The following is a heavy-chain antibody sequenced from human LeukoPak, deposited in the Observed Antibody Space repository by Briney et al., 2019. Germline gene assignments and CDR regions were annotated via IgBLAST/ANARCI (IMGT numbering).Heavy chain of an antibody. V-gene: IGHV3-15*01. D-gene: IGHD3-9*01. J-gene: IGHJ4*02. Sequence: GGSLRLSCAASGFTFSNAWMSWVRQAPGKGLEWVGRIKSKTDGGTTDYAAPAKGRFTISRDDSKNTLYLQMNSLKTEDTAVYYCTATECYDILTGHGGDFDYWGQGTLVTVSS. CDR3: TATECYDILTGHGGDFDY. CDR1: GFTFSNAW. CDR2: IKSKTDGGTT.